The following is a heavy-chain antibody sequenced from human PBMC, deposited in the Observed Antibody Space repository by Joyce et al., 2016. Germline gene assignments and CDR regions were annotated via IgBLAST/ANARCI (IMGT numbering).Heavy chain of an antibody. CDR1: GFTFSTYW. Sequence: PASGFTFSTYWMTWVRQAPGKGLEWVAKLNKDGSNKNYVDAVKGRFIISRDNARNSLNLHMNSLRAEDTAVYYCARDRSPHCSSTLCYDAFDMWGHGTMVTVSS. CDR3: ARDRSPHCSSTLCYDAFDM. J-gene: IGHJ3*02. D-gene: IGHD2-2*01. V-gene: IGHV3-7*01. CDR2: LNKDGSNK.